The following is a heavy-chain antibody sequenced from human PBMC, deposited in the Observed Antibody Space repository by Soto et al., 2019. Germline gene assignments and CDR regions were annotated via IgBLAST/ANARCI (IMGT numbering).Heavy chain of an antibody. V-gene: IGHV4-59*01. CDR3: ARVGYYYDSSGYFTFDY. J-gene: IGHJ4*02. CDR2: IYYSGST. Sequence: SETLSRICTVSGGCITSYYRSWIRELSDKGLEWIGYIYYSGSTNYNPSLKSRVTISVDTSKNQFSLKLSSVTAADTAVYYCARVGYYYDSSGYFTFDYWGQGTLVTVSS. D-gene: IGHD3-22*01. CDR1: GGCITSYY.